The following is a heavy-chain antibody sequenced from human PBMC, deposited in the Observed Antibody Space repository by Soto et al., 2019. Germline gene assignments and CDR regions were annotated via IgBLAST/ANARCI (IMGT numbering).Heavy chain of an antibody. V-gene: IGHV3-74*01. CDR1: GFNFSNHW. CDR2: ITSDGKSK. J-gene: IGHJ5*02. D-gene: IGHD2-21*02. Sequence: AGGSLRLSCAASGFNFSNHWMHWVRQRPAEGLVWVSRITSDGKSKAYAESVKGRFAISRDNAKNTLYLQMNGLTAEDTAVYYCARESGDWPLNWFDPGAREPWSPSPQ. CDR3: ARESGDWPLNWFDP.